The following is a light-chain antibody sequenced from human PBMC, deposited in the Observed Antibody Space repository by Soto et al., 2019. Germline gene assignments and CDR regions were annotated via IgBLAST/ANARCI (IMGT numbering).Light chain of an antibody. CDR2: DNN. Sequence: QSVLTQSPSVSAAPGQQVTISCSGSSSNIGNNYVSWYQQLPGTAPKLLIYDNNKRPPGIPDRFSGSKSGTSGTLDITGLQTGDEADYYCASWDGSLRGEVFGGGTKLTVL. CDR3: ASWDGSLRGEV. CDR1: SSNIGNNY. J-gene: IGLJ2*01. V-gene: IGLV1-51*01.